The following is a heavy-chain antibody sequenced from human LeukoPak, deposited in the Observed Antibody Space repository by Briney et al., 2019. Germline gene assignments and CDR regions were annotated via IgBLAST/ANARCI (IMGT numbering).Heavy chain of an antibody. CDR1: GGSISSVDYY. CDR2: ITYSGNT. J-gene: IGHJ3*02. Sequence: SQTLSLTCTVSGGSISSVDYYWSWIRQPPGKGLEWIGYITYSGNTYYNPSLKSRVTISVDTSKNQFSLKLSAVTAADTAGYYCARVLRPTTCAFDIWGQGTMVTVSS. V-gene: IGHV4-30-4*01. CDR3: ARVLRPTTCAFDI. D-gene: IGHD2-8*01.